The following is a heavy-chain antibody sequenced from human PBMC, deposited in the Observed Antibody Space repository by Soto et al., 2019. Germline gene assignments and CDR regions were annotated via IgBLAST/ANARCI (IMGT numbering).Heavy chain of an antibody. D-gene: IGHD1-7*01. Sequence: PSETLSLTCAVSGGSFTSNNWWTWVRQPPGQGLEWIGEIYRTGSTNYNPSLKSRVTISLDKSENQFSLKVTALTAADTAVYYCASRDPGTSVDYWGQGTLVTVSS. J-gene: IGHJ4*02. CDR1: GGSFTSNNW. V-gene: IGHV4-4*02. CDR2: IYRTGST. CDR3: ASRDPGTSVDY.